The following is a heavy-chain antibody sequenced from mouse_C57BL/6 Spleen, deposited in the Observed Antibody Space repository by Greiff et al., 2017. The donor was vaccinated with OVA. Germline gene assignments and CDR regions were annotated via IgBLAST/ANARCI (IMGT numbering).Heavy chain of an antibody. CDR2: ISSGSSTI. CDR3: ARGITTVAYFDV. J-gene: IGHJ1*03. V-gene: IGHV5-17*01. Sequence: EVKVVESGGGLVKPGGSLKLSCAASGFTFSDYGMHWVRQAPEKGLEWVAYISSGSSTIYYADTVKGRFTISRDNAKNTLFLQMTSLRSEDTAMYYCARGITTVAYFDVWGTGTTVTVSS. CDR1: GFTFSDYG. D-gene: IGHD1-1*01.